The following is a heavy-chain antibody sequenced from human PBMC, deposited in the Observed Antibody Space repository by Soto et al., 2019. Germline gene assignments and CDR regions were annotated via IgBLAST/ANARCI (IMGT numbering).Heavy chain of an antibody. CDR3: AKRTVGWYVDR. V-gene: IGHV3-23*01. J-gene: IGHJ2*01. CDR2: ISGSGGST. Sequence: EVQLLESGGGLVQPGGSLRLSCAASGCTFSSYAMNWVRQAPGKGLEWVSVISGSGGSTYYADSVKGRFTISRDNSKNTLHLQMNSLRAEDTAVYYCAKRTVGWYVDRWGRGTLVTVSS. D-gene: IGHD4-17*01. CDR1: GCTFSSYA.